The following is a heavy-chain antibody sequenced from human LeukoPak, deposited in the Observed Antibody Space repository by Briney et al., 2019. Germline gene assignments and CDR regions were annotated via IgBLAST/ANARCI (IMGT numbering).Heavy chain of an antibody. CDR1: GFNFSSHG. CDR3: AKAYYYGSGNPGNYFDY. Sequence: GGSLRLSCGASGFNFSSHGMHWVRQAPGKGLEWVALIWYDGIGKYYPDSVKGRFTISRDNSKNTLYLQMNSLRAEDTAVYYCAKAYYYGSGNPGNYFDYWGQGTLVTVSS. CDR2: IWYDGIGK. V-gene: IGHV3-33*06. D-gene: IGHD3-10*01. J-gene: IGHJ4*02.